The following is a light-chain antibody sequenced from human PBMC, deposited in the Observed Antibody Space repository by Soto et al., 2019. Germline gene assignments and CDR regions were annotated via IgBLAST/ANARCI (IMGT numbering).Light chain of an antibody. V-gene: IGKV3-11*01. J-gene: IGKJ5*01. CDR3: QQRSNWPSIT. Sequence: EIVLTQSPATLSLSPGERATLSCRASQSVSSYLAWYQQKPGLSPRLLIYDASNGATGIPARFSGSGSGTDFTLTINSLEPEDVAVYYCQQRSNWPSITFGQGTRLEIK. CDR1: QSVSSY. CDR2: DAS.